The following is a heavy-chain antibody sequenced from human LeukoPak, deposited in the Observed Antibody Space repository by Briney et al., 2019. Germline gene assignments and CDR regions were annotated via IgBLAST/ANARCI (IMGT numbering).Heavy chain of an antibody. D-gene: IGHD2-21*01. CDR1: GASFNYYY. Sequence: SETLSLTCNVSGASFNYYYWSWIRQPAGKGLEWIGRVYLGGSTNYNLSLKSRVMMSLDKANSQFSLRLSSVTAADTATYYCARDHCDDAACYPFDRWGQGTLVTVSS. CDR3: ARDHCDDAACYPFDR. CDR2: VYLGGST. J-gene: IGHJ4*02. V-gene: IGHV4-4*07.